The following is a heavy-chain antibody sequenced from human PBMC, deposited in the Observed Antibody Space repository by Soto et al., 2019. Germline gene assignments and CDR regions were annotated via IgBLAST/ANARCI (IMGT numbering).Heavy chain of an antibody. CDR2: ISGSGGST. CDR3: AKDLDIFGVVMYYFDY. D-gene: IGHD3-3*01. J-gene: IGHJ4*02. V-gene: IGHV3-23*01. Sequence: RGSLRLSCAASGFTFSSYAMSWVRQAPGKGLEWVSAISGSGGSTYYADSVKGRFTISRDNSKNTLYLQMNSLRAEDTAVYYCAKDLDIFGVVMYYFDYWGQGTLVTVSS. CDR1: GFTFSSYA.